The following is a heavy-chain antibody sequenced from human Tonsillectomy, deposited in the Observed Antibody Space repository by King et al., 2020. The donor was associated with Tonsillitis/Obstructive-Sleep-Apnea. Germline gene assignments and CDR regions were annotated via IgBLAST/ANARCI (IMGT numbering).Heavy chain of an antibody. CDR2: IYYSGST. V-gene: IGHV4-39*01. J-gene: IGHJ4*02. CDR1: GGSISSSSYY. D-gene: IGHD2-15*01. CDR3: ARHHSYCSGGSCYSDY. Sequence: MQLQESGPGLVKPSETLSLTCTVSGGSISSSSYYWGWIRQPPGKGLEWIGGIYYSGSTYYNPSLKSRVTISVDTSKNQFSLKLSSVTAADTAVYYCARHHSYCSGGSCYSDYWGQGTLVTVSS.